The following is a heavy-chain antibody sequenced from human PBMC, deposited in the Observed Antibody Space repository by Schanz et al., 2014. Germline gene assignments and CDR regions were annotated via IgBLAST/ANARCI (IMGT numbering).Heavy chain of an antibody. J-gene: IGHJ4*02. Sequence: QGQLVQSGPEVKEPGASVKVSCEASRYTFNTYGLNWVRQAPGQGLEWMGWISGSNGNTNYAQKLQGRVTMTTDTSTSTAYMELRSLRSDDTAVYYCARGWGYDALTGYVFWGQGTLVTVSS. CDR3: ARGWGYDALTGYVF. V-gene: IGHV1-18*01. CDR1: RYTFNTYG. CDR2: ISGSNGNT. D-gene: IGHD3-9*01.